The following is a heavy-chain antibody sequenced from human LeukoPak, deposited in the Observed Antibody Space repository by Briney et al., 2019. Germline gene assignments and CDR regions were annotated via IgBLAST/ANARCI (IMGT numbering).Heavy chain of an antibody. CDR1: GYTFTSYD. V-gene: IGHV1-8*01. CDR3: ARGSFKYVYYDSSGYYRAGYYFDY. CDR2: MNPNSGNT. Sequence: ASVKVSCKASGYTFTSYDINWVRHATGQGLEWMGWMNPNSGNTGYAQKFQGRVTMTRNTSISTAYMELSSLRSEDTAVYYCARGSFKYVYYDSSGYYRAGYYFDYWGQGTLVTVSS. D-gene: IGHD3-22*01. J-gene: IGHJ4*02.